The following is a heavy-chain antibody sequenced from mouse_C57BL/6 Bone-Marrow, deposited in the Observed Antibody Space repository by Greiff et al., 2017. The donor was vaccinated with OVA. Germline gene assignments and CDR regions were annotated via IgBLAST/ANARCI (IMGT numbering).Heavy chain of an antibody. CDR3: ARYFYNYDGDWYFDD. D-gene: IGHD2-12*01. CDR1: GYTFTSYW. V-gene: IGHV1-53*01. J-gene: IGHJ1*03. CDR2: INPSNGGT. Sequence: VQLQQSGTELVKPGASVKLSCKASGYTFTSYWMHWVKQRPGQGLEWIGNINPSNGGTNYNEKFKSKATLTVDKSSSTAYLQLSSLTSEDSAVDYSARYFYNYDGDWYFDDWGKGTTVTVSA.